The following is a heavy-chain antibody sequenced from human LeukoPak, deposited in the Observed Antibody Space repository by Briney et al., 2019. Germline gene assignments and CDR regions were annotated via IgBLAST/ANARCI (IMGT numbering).Heavy chain of an antibody. CDR2: ISGSGGTA. D-gene: IGHD2-2*01. J-gene: IGHJ4*02. Sequence: AGGSLRLSCAASDFAFSNHAMTWVRQAPGKGLEWVSLISGSGGTAYYTDSVKGRFTISRDNSKNTLYLQMSSLRAEDTAVYYCAKTEGRYCISSNRHAFDCWGQGTLVTVSS. V-gene: IGHV3-23*01. CDR1: DFAFSNHA. CDR3: AKTEGRYCISSNRHAFDC.